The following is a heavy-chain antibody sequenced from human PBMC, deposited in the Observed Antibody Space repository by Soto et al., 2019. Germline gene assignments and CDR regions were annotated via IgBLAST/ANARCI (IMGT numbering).Heavy chain of an antibody. D-gene: IGHD3-22*01. CDR3: ARVFNNHYYHSSLD. CDR2: IIPIFGTA. CDR1: GGTFSSYA. V-gene: IGHV1-69*13. Sequence: GASVKVSCKASGGTFSSYAISWVRQAPGQGLEWMGGIIPIFGTANYAQKFQGRVTITADESTSTAYMELSSLRSEDTAVYYCARVFNNHYYHSSLDWGQGTLVTVSS. J-gene: IGHJ4*02.